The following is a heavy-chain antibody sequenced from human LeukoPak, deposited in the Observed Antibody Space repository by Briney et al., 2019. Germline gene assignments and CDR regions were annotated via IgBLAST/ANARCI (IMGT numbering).Heavy chain of an antibody. CDR3: AKAQGAWYYFDS. D-gene: IGHD6-13*01. CDR2: FTTGANYT. V-gene: IGHV3-23*03. Sequence: GGSVRLSCAASGFTVSSFAMSWVRQAPGKGLEWVSVFTTGANYTYYADSVKGRFTMTRDNSKNTIFLQLNNVRADDTAVYFCAKAQGAWYYFDSWGQGTLVTVSS. J-gene: IGHJ4*02. CDR1: GFTVSSFA.